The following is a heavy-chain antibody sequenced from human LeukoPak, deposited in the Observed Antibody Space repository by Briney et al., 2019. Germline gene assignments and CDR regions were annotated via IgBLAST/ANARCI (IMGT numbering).Heavy chain of an antibody. CDR1: GYTFTSYD. Sequence: ASVKVSCKASGYTFTSYDINWVQQATGQGLEWMGWMNPNSGNTGYAQKSQGRVTMTRNTSISTAYMELSSLRSEDTAVYYCARGPYYYDSSGNLYYYGMDVWGQGTTVTVSS. CDR2: MNPNSGNT. J-gene: IGHJ6*02. CDR3: ARGPYYYDSSGNLYYYGMDV. D-gene: IGHD3-22*01. V-gene: IGHV1-8*01.